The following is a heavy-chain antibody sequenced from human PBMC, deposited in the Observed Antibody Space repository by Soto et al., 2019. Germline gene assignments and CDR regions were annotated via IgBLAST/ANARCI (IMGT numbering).Heavy chain of an antibody. D-gene: IGHD2-2*01. Sequence: GGPLRLSCAASGVTFSSYGRHWVRQAPGKGLEWVAVIWSDGSNKYYAASVKGRFTIPRDNSKNPLYLHLNSLRAEDTAVYYCARVNRSNYYYYGMDVWGQGTTVTVPS. J-gene: IGHJ6*02. V-gene: IGHV3-33*08. CDR3: ARVNRSNYYYYGMDV. CDR2: IWSDGSNK. CDR1: GVTFSSYG.